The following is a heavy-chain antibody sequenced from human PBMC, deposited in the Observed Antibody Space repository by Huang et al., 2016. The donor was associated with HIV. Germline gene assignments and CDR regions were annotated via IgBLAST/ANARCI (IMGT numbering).Heavy chain of an antibody. Sequence: QLVESGGDSVQSGRSLRLSCRGSGFIFNDFTINWFRQSPGKGLEWIGFGRRKVFGGASKSAPSVKDRFTVSRDEAKNVAFLQMDNLQVDDTAIYYGSPSGDDYFYFYMDVWGNGTTVIVS. J-gene: IGHJ6*03. V-gene: IGHV3-49*03. D-gene: IGHD4-17*01. CDR1: GFIFNDFT. CDR2: GRRKVFGGAS. CDR3: SPSGDDYFYFYMDV.